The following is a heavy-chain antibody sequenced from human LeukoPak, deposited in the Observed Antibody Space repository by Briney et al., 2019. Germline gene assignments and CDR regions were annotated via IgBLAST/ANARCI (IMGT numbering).Heavy chain of an antibody. Sequence: SETLSLTCSVSGGSINKYYWSWIRQPPGKGLEWIGYIYYSGSTNYNPSLKSRVTISVDTSKNQFSLKLSSVTAADTAVYYCARGVSSWRKLDWFDPWGQGTLVTVSS. V-gene: IGHV4-59*12. J-gene: IGHJ5*02. CDR3: ARGVSSWRKLDWFDP. CDR2: IYYSGST. D-gene: IGHD6-13*01. CDR1: GGSINKYY.